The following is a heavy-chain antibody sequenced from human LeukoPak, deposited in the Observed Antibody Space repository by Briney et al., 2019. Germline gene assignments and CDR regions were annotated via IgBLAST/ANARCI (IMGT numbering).Heavy chain of an antibody. J-gene: IGHJ4*02. CDR2: ISSSSSTI. V-gene: IGHV3-48*02. CDR3: ARDSLPDFWSGYFLPLGGGYFDY. CDR1: GFTFSSYS. Sequence: PGGSLRLSCAASGFTFSSYSMNWVRQAPGKGLEWVSYISSSSSTIYYADSVKGRFTISRDNAKNSLYLQMNSLRDEDTAVYYCARDSLPDFWSGYFLPLGGGYFDYWGQGTLVTVSS. D-gene: IGHD3-3*01.